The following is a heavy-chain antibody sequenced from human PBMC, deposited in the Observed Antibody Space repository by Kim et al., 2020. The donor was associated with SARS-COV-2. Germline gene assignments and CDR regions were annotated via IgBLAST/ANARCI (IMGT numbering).Heavy chain of an antibody. CDR1: GFTFSNAW. D-gene: IGHD6-19*01. CDR3: TTDRYSSGWYNNLIVGGKKRVY. J-gene: IGHJ4*02. V-gene: IGHV3-15*01. Sequence: GGSLRLSCAASGFTFSNAWMSWVRQAPGKGLEWVGRIKSKTDGGTTDYAAPVKGRFTISRDDSKNTLYLQMNSLKTEDTAVYYCTTDRYSSGWYNNLIVGGKKRVYGGQGTQGNVYS. CDR2: IKSKTDGGTT.